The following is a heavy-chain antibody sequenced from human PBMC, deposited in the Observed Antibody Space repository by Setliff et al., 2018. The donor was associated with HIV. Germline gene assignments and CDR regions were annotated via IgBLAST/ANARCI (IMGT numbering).Heavy chain of an antibody. D-gene: IGHD2-2*01. CDR3: AKVPLFVVVPAALGGMDV. CDR2: ISNTGSST. V-gene: IGHV3-23*01. Sequence: PGGSLRLSCVASGLTLSSYAMNWVRQAPGKGLEWLSGISNTGSSTYYGDSVKGRFTISRDKSRNIVFLQMKSLRVEDTALYYCAKVPLFVVVPAALGGMDVWGQGTTVTVSS. CDR1: GLTLSSYA. J-gene: IGHJ6*02.